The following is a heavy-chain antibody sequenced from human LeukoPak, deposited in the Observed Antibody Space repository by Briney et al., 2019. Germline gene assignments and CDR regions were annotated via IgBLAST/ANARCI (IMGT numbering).Heavy chain of an antibody. CDR1: GYIFTSYL. CDR2: IDPSDSYT. D-gene: IGHD4-17*01. J-gene: IGHJ4*02. V-gene: IGHV5-10-1*01. CDR3: ATGASKVTTDFANY. Sequence: GESLKISCKGSGYIFTSYLIGWVRQMPGKGLEWMGRIDPSDSYTKYSPSFEGHVTISVDKSISTAFLQWNSLKASDSAMYYCATGASKVTTDFANYWGQGTQVAVSS.